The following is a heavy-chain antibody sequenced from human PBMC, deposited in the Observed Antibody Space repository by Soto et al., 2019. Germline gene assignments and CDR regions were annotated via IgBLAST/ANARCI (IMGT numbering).Heavy chain of an antibody. CDR1: GFPFISYS. J-gene: IGHJ4*02. D-gene: IGHD6-19*01. CDR2: ISSSSATI. CDR3: AKDLRIAVAGTDYFDS. V-gene: IGHV3-48*01. Sequence: GGSLRLSFAASGFPFISYSMNWVRQAPGKGLGWVSNISSSSATIYYADSVKGRFTISRDNAKISLYLQMNSLRAEDTAVYYCAKDLRIAVAGTDYFDSWGQGTLVTVSS.